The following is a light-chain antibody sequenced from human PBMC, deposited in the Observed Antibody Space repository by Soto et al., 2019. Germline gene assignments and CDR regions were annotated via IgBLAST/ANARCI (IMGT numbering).Light chain of an antibody. CDR1: SSDVGSYNL. J-gene: IGLJ2*01. V-gene: IGLV2-23*02. Sequence: QSALTQAASVSGSPGQSITSSCTGTSSDVGSYNLVSWYQQHPGKAPKLMIYEVSKRPSGVSKRFSGSKSGNTASLTISGLQAEDEAAYYCCSYAGSSTFVLFGGGTKLTVL. CDR2: EVS. CDR3: CSYAGSSTFVL.